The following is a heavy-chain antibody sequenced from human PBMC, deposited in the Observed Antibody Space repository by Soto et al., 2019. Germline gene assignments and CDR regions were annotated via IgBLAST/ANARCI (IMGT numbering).Heavy chain of an antibody. CDR1: GYTFTGYY. Sequence: ASVKVSCKASGYTFTGYYMHWVRQAPGQGLEWMGWINPNSGGTNYAQKFQGWVTMTRDTSISTAYMELSRLRSDDTAVYYCARGAILTYYYESSGYYAEAYDIWGQGTMVTVS. CDR3: ARGAILTYYYESSGYYAEAYDI. CDR2: INPNSGGT. D-gene: IGHD3-22*01. J-gene: IGHJ3*02. V-gene: IGHV1-2*04.